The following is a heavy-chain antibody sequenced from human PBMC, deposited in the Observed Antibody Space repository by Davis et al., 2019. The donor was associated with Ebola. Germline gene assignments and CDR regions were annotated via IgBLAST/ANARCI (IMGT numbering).Heavy chain of an antibody. CDR1: GGYISYYH. CDR2: VYYSGST. Sequence: PGGSLRLSCTVSGGYISYYHWSWIRQPPGKGLEWIGYVYYSGSTNYNPSLKSRVTISVDTSKNEFSLKLSSVTAADTAVYYCARPRYSSSWPEAFDIWGQGTMVTVSS. CDR3: ARPRYSSSWPEAFDI. J-gene: IGHJ3*02. D-gene: IGHD6-13*01. V-gene: IGHV4-59*08.